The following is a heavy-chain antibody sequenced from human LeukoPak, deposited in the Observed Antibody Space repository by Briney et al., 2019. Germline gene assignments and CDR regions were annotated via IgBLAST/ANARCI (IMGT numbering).Heavy chain of an antibody. D-gene: IGHD1-26*01. J-gene: IGHJ3*01. Sequence: ASVKVSCKASGYTFTSYGISWVRQAPGQGLAWMGWISAYNGDTVYAQNLQGRVTMTTDTATSSGYMELRSLRSDDTAVYYCARDVDMALLPGVGRAFDVWGQGTLVSVSS. V-gene: IGHV1-18*01. CDR2: ISAYNGDT. CDR1: GYTFTSYG. CDR3: ARDVDMALLPGVGRAFDV.